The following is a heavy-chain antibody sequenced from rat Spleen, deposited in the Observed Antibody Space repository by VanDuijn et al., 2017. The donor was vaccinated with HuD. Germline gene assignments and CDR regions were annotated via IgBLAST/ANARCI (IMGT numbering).Heavy chain of an antibody. Sequence: EVQLVESGGGLVQPGGSLKLSCAASGFTYNDYAMACVRQAPAKGLDWVATINTCGVDTYYRDSVKGRFTISRDNAKSTLYLQLDSLRSEDTATYYCTTDTFYDGTYYPGGFDYWGQGVMVTVSS. CDR1: GFTYNDYA. CDR2: INTCGVDT. V-gene: IGHV5-27*01. CDR3: TTDTFYDGTYYPGGFDY. J-gene: IGHJ2*01. D-gene: IGHD1-12*02.